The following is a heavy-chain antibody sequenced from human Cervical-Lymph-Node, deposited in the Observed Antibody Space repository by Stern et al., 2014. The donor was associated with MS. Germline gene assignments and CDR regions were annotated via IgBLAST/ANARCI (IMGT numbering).Heavy chain of an antibody. J-gene: IGHJ4*02. CDR3: ASGTRSSWYFDF. V-gene: IGHV1-69*01. CDR1: GGTFSSDA. CDR2: IIPIFETS. D-gene: IGHD6-13*01. Sequence: VQLVESGAEVKKPGSSLKVSCKASGGTFSSDAIGWGRKAPGKGLEWRGGIIPIFETSNDAQKFQGRVSITADQSTKTAYLELSSLTSGDTAMYFCASGTRSSWYFDFWGQGTLVTVST.